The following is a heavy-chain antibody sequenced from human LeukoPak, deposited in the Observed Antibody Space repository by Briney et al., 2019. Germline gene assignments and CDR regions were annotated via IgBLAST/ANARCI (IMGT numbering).Heavy chain of an antibody. V-gene: IGHV3-53*01. CDR1: GFTVSSNY. J-gene: IGHJ4*02. Sequence: GGSLRLSCAASGFTVSSNYMSWVRQAPGKGLEWVSVIYSGGSTYYADSVKGRFTISRDNSKNTLYLQMNSLRAEDTAVYYCARVQGCYYAPYFDYWGQGTLVTVSS. CDR2: IYSGGST. CDR3: ARVQGCYYAPYFDY. D-gene: IGHD1-26*01.